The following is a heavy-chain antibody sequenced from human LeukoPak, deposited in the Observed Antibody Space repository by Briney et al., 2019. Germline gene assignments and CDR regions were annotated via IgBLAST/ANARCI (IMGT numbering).Heavy chain of an antibody. V-gene: IGHV3-48*01. Sequence: GGSLRLSCTASGFVFSDYSMNWVRQAPGKGLEWLSYISRDSGTIYYADSVKGRFTISRDNARNSLFLQTSRLRAEDTAVYYCASLPGAVAVDYWGQGTLVTVSS. D-gene: IGHD6-19*01. J-gene: IGHJ4*02. CDR2: ISRDSGTI. CDR3: ASLPGAVAVDY. CDR1: GFVFSDYS.